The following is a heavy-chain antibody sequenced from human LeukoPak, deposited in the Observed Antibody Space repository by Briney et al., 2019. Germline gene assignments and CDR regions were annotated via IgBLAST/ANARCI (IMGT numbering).Heavy chain of an antibody. CDR3: ARGNQQLPRLTPDY. V-gene: IGHV3-23*01. D-gene: IGHD2-2*01. J-gene: IGHJ4*02. Sequence: GGSLRLSCAASGFTFSSYAMSWVRQAPGKGLEWVSAISGSGGSTYYADSVRGRFTISRDNAKNTLYLQMNSLRAEDTGVYYCARGNQQLPRLTPDYWGQGTLVTVSS. CDR1: GFTFSSYA. CDR2: ISGSGGST.